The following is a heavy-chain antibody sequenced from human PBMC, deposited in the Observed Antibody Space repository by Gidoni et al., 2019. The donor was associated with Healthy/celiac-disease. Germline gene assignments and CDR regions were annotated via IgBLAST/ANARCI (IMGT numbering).Heavy chain of an antibody. V-gene: IGHV5-51*03. CDR2: IYPGDSDT. Sequence: EVQLVQSGPEVKKPGESLKISCTGYGYSFTSYWIGWVRQMPGKGLEWMGIIYPGDSDTRYSPSFQGQVTISADKSISTAYLQWSSLKASDTAMYYCARRDGYNGKFHAFDIWGQGTMVTVSS. D-gene: IGHD5-12*01. J-gene: IGHJ3*02. CDR1: GYSFTSYW. CDR3: ARRDGYNGKFHAFDI.